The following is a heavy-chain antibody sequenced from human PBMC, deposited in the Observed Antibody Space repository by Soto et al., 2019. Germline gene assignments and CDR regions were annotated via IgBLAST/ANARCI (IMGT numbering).Heavy chain of an antibody. V-gene: IGHV3-11*03. D-gene: IGHD2-2*01. J-gene: IGHJ5*02. Sequence: VGSLRLSCAASGFTFSDYYMSWIRQAPGKGLEWVSYISSSSSYTNYADSVKGRFAISRDNAKNSLYLQMNSLRAEDTAVYYCARLGYCSSTSCRRRGGGWFDPWGQGTLVTVSS. CDR1: GFTFSDYY. CDR2: ISSSSSYT. CDR3: ARLGYCSSTSCRRRGGGWFDP.